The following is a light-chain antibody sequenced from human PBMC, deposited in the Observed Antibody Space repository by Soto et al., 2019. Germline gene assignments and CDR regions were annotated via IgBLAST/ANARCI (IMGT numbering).Light chain of an antibody. V-gene: IGLV4-69*01. CDR2: LNSDGSH. J-gene: IGLJ2*01. CDR1: SRHSNYA. Sequence: QSVLTQSPSASASLGASVKLTCTLSSRHSNYAIAWHQQQPEKGPRYLMKLNSDGSHSKGDGIPDRFSGSSSGAERSLTISSLQSEDEADYYCQTWGTGIVVFGGGTKLTVL. CDR3: QTWGTGIVV.